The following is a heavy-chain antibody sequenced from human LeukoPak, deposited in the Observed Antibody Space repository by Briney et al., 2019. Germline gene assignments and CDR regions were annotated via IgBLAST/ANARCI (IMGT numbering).Heavy chain of an antibody. CDR2: ISAYNGNT. V-gene: IGHV1-18*01. CDR1: GYTFTSYG. CDR3: ARVIRFLYCSSTSCPYYFDY. D-gene: IGHD2-2*01. J-gene: IGHJ4*02. Sequence: ASVKVSCKASGYTFTSYGISWVRQAPGQGLEWMGWISAYNGNTNYAQKLQGRVTMTTDTSTSTAYMGLRSLRSDDTAVYYCARVIRFLYCSSTSCPYYFDYWGQGTLVTVSS.